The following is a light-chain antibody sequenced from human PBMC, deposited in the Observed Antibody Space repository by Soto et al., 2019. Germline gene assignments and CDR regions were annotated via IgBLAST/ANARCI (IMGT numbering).Light chain of an antibody. CDR1: SSDFGGYNY. V-gene: IGLV2-14*01. CDR3: SSYTTSSTLGRV. CDR2: EVS. Sequence: QSVLTQPASVSGSPGQSITISCTGTSSDFGGYNYVSWYQQHPGRAPKLLIYEVSNRPSGVSNRFSGSKSGNTASLTISGRQAEDEADYYCSSYTTSSTLGRVFGGGTKLTVL. J-gene: IGLJ3*02.